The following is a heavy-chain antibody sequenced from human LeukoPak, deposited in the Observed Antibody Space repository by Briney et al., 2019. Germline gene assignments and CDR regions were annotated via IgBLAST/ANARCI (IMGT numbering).Heavy chain of an antibody. J-gene: IGHJ4*02. CDR3: AKALVAVASPDPVGYYFDY. Sequence: GGSLRLSCAASGFTFTTYDMSWVRQAPGKGLEWVSAIIGSGGSTYYADSVKGRFTISRDNSKNTLYLQMNSLRAEDTAVYYCAKALVAVASPDPVGYYFDYWGQGTLVTVSS. D-gene: IGHD6-19*01. V-gene: IGHV3-23*01. CDR2: IIGSGGST. CDR1: GFTFTTYD.